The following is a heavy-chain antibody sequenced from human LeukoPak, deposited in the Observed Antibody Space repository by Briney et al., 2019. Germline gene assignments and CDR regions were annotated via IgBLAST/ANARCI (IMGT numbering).Heavy chain of an antibody. V-gene: IGHV4-61*02. CDR1: GGSISSGSYY. CDR3: ARGRRGYNYRYWFDP. CDR2: IYTSGST. D-gene: IGHD5-24*01. Sequence: PSEALSLTCTVSGGSISSGSYYWSWIRQPAGKGLEWIGRIYTSGSTNYNPSLKSRVTISVDTSKNQFSLKLSSVTAADTAVYYCARGRRGYNYRYWFDPWGQGTLVTVSS. J-gene: IGHJ5*02.